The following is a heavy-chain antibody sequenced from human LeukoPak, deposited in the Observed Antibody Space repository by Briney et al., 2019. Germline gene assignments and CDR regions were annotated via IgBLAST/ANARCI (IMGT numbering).Heavy chain of an antibody. V-gene: IGHV4-59*01. CDR3: ARYYDNTGSLDY. Sequence: SETLSLTCTVSLGSISSYYWSWIRQPPGKGLEWIGYTYYSGSTNSNPSLKSRVTISVDTSKNQFSLRLSSVTAADTAVYYCARYYDNTGSLDYWGQGTLVTVSS. D-gene: IGHD3-22*01. J-gene: IGHJ4*02. CDR2: TYYSGST. CDR1: LGSISSYY.